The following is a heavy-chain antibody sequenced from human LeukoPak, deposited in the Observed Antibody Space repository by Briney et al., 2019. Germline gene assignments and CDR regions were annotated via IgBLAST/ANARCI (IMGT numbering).Heavy chain of an antibody. V-gene: IGHV4-34*01. CDR3: ARVRIFGVVINYYYGMDV. CDR2: INHSGST. Sequence: KSSETLSLTCAVYGGSFSGYYWSWIRQPPGKGLEWIGEINHSGSTNYNPSLKSRVTISVDTSKNQFSLKLSSVTAADTAVYYCARVRIFGVVINYYYGMDVWGQGTTVTVSS. D-gene: IGHD3-3*01. J-gene: IGHJ6*02. CDR1: GGSFSGYY.